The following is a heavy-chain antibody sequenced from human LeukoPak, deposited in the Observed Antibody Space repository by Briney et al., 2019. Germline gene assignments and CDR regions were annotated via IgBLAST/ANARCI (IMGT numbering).Heavy chain of an antibody. J-gene: IGHJ5*02. V-gene: IGHV1-18*03. D-gene: IGHD3-9*01. CDR3: ARSMLRYFDWSRTPSFDP. CDR1: GYTFTSYG. CDR2: ISAYNGNT. Sequence: ASVKVSCKASGYTFTSYGISWMRQAPGQGLEWMGWISAYNGNTNYAQKLQGRVTMTTDTSTSTAYMELRSLRSDDMAVYYCARSMLRYFDWSRTPSFDPWGQGTLVTVSS.